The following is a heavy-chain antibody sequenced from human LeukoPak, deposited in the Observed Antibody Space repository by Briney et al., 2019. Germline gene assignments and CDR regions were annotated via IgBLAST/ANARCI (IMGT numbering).Heavy chain of an antibody. CDR3: ATLGDYYGSGSYSPLDY. CDR2: INPNSGGT. D-gene: IGHD3-10*01. Sequence: GASVKVSCKASGYTFTGFYMHWVRQAPGQGLEWMGRINPNSGGTNYAQKFQGRVTMTRDTSISTAYMELTGLRSDDTAVYYCATLGDYYGSGSYSPLDYWGQGTLVTVSS. CDR1: GYTFTGFY. V-gene: IGHV1-2*06. J-gene: IGHJ4*02.